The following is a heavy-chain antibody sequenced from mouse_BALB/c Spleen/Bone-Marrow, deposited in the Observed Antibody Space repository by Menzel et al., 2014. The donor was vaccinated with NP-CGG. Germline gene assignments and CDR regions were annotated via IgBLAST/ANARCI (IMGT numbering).Heavy chain of an antibody. CDR2: SRNKAKYHTT. CDR1: GFTFSDFY. V-gene: IGHV7-1*02. CDR3: ARDAGYGNYFVY. D-gene: IGHD2-10*02. Sequence: EVQLVESGGGLVQPGDSLRLSCATFGFTFSDFYMEWVRQPPGKRLEWIAASRNKAKYHTTEYSASVKGRFIVSRDTSQSVLYLQMNALRAEDTAIYYCARDAGYGNYFVYWGQGTLDTVSA. J-gene: IGHJ3*01.